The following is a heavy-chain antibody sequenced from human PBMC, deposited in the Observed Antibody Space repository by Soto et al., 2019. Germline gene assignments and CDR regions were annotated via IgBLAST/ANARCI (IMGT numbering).Heavy chain of an antibody. CDR2: IYYSGYT. D-gene: IGHD3-16*01. CDR1: GGTFSGNY. J-gene: IGHJ6*02. CDR3: ARHNGPLYVGYYYDMDV. Sequence: KSSKTLALTCAVSGGTFSGNYWTWIRQPPGKGLEWIGSIYYSGYTYYNPSLKSRVTISVDTSKNQFSLKLSSVTAADTAVYYCARHNGPLYVGYYYDMDVWGQGTTVTVSS. V-gene: IGHV4-39*01.